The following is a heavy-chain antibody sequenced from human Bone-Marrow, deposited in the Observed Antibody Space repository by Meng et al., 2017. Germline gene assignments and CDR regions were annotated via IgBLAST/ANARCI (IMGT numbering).Heavy chain of an antibody. CDR1: GDFISNYY. CDR2: IFYSGSA. J-gene: IGHJ4*02. Sequence: SETLSLTCTVSGDFISNYYWSWIRQSPGKGLEWIGYIFYSGSADYNPSLKSRVTISVDTSKNQFSLKLSSVTAADTAVYYCARDLRDSSSWYVRDPYYFDYWGQGTLVTVSS. CDR3: ARDLRDSSSWYVRDPYYFDY. V-gene: IGHV4-59*12. D-gene: IGHD6-13*01.